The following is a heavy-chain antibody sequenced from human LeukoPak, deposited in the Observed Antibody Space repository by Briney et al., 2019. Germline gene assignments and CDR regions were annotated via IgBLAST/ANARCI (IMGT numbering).Heavy chain of an antibody. D-gene: IGHD2-21*01. CDR2: INPYSGAT. V-gene: IGHV1-2*02. J-gene: IGHJ4*02. CDR1: GYTFTGYY. Sequence: ASVKVSCKASGYTFTGYYMHWVRQPPGQGLEWMGWINPYSGATNYAQKFQGRVTMTRDTSISTVYMDLSSLKSDDTAVYYCARAHIGNDLFIDYWGQGTLVTVSS. CDR3: ARAHIGNDLFIDY.